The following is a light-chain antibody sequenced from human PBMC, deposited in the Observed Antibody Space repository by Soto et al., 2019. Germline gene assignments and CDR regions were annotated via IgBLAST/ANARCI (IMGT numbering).Light chain of an antibody. CDR3: QSYDSSLSGVV. CDR2: GNN. Sequence: QPVLTQPPSVSGAPGQRVTISCTGSSSNIGAGYDVHWYQQLPGTAPKLLIYGNNNRPSGVPDRFSGSKSGTSASLAITGLQAEDEADYCCQSYDSSLSGVVFGGGTKLTVL. J-gene: IGLJ2*01. CDR1: SSNIGAGYD. V-gene: IGLV1-40*01.